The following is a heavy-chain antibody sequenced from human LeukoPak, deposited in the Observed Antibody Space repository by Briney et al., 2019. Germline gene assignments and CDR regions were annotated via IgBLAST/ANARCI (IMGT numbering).Heavy chain of an antibody. CDR1: GGSISSSSYY. V-gene: IGHV4-39*07. J-gene: IGHJ2*01. D-gene: IGHD1-26*01. Sequence: PSETLSLTCTVSGGSISSSSYYWGWIRQPPGKGLEWIGSIYYSGSTYYNPSLKSRVTISVDTSKNQFSLKLSSVTAADTAVYYCARDYSGSYYMYWYFDLWGRDTLVTVSS. CDR2: IYYSGST. CDR3: ARDYSGSYYMYWYFDL.